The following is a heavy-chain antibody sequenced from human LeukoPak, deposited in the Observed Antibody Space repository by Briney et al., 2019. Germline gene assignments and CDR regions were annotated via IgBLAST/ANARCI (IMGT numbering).Heavy chain of an antibody. CDR3: ASQDYYDSRPLDY. CDR1: GFTFSRYS. V-gene: IGHV3-21*01. CDR2: ISSSSSYI. D-gene: IGHD3-22*01. J-gene: IGHJ4*02. Sequence: GGSLRLSCAASGFTFSRYSMNWVRQAPGKGLEWVSSISSSSSYIYYADSVKGRFTISRDNAKNSLYLQMNSLRAEGTAVYYCASQDYYDSRPLDYWGQGTLVTVSS.